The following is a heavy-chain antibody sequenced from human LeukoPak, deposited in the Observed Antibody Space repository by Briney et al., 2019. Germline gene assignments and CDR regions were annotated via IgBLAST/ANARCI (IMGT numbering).Heavy chain of an antibody. V-gene: IGHV4-59*08. Sequence: SETLSLTCTVSGGSISSYYWSWIRQPPGKGLEWIGYIYYSGSTNYNPSLKSRVTISVDTSKNQFSLKLSSVTAADTAVYYCARAAAGIGWFDPWGQGTLVTVSS. CDR1: GGSISSYY. J-gene: IGHJ5*02. CDR2: IYYSGST. D-gene: IGHD6-13*01. CDR3: ARAAAGIGWFDP.